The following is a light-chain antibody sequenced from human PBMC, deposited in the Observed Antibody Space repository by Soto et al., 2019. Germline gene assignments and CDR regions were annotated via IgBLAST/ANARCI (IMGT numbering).Light chain of an antibody. Sequence: EMVLTQSPVPLSFSPGESATLSCRASQSVTKNNLNWYQQKAGQVHRLXXYDASTRATGIPARFSGSGSGTEFTLTISSLQSEDFAFYYCQQFHYWWTFGQGTKV. V-gene: IGKV3-15*01. CDR3: QQFHYWWT. J-gene: IGKJ1*01. CDR2: DAS. CDR1: QSVTKNN.